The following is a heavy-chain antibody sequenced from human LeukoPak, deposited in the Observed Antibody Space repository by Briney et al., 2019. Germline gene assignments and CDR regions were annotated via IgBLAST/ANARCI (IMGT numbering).Heavy chain of an antibody. CDR2: MKQGGREK. CDR1: GINFRGYL. J-gene: IGHJ4*02. Sequence: SGGSLRLSCAVSGINFRGYLMAGVRQAPGKGLEGVANMKQGGREKYYVDAVKCRFTISRDNDKNSLYLEMNSLRVEDTAVYYCARDLGHTGYDLYDYWGQGTLVTVSS. V-gene: IGHV3-7*01. CDR3: ARDLGHTGYDLYDY. D-gene: IGHD5-12*01.